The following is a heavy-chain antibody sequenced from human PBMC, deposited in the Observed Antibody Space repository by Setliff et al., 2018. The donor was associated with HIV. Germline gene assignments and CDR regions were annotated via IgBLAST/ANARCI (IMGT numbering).Heavy chain of an antibody. CDR3: ARLSGLYYYDSSGYYYGHYFDY. J-gene: IGHJ4*02. CDR2: IYPGDSDT. Sequence: PGESLKISCKGSGYSFTNYWIGWVRQMPGKGLEWMGIIYPGDSDTRYSPSFQGQVTISADKSISTAYLQWSSLKASDTAIYYCARLSGLYYYDSSGYYYGHYFDYWGQGTLVTVSS. D-gene: IGHD3-22*01. CDR1: GYSFTNYW. V-gene: IGHV5-51*01.